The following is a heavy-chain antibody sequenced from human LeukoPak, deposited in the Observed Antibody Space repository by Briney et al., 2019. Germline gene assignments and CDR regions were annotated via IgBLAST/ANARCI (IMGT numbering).Heavy chain of an antibody. CDR3: ARVLLWFGELFSFDY. CDR2: IYYSGST. D-gene: IGHD3-10*01. V-gene: IGHV4-39*01. J-gene: IGHJ4*02. CDR1: GGSISSSSYY. Sequence: SSETLSLTCTVSGGSISSSSYYWGWIRQPPGKGLEWIGSIYYSGSTYYNPSLKSRVTISVDTSKNQFSLKLSSVTAADTAVYYCARVLLWFGELFSFDYWGQGTLVTVSS.